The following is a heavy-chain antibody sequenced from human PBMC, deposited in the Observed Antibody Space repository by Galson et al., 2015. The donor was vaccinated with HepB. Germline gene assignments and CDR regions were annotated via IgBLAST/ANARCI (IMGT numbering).Heavy chain of an antibody. D-gene: IGHD4-17*01. Sequence: SVKVSCKVSGYTLTELSMHWVRQAPGKGLEWMGGFDPEDGETIYAQKFQGRVTMTEDTSTDTAYMELSSLRSEDTAVYYCATDGGTTVTTRHWYFDLWGRGTLVTVSS. CDR1: GYTLTELS. V-gene: IGHV1-24*01. CDR2: FDPEDGET. J-gene: IGHJ2*01. CDR3: ATDGGTTVTTRHWYFDL.